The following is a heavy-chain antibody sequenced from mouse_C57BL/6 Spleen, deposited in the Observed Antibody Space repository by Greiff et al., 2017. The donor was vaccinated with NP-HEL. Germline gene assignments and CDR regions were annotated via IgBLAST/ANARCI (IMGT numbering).Heavy chain of an antibody. J-gene: IGHJ4*01. Sequence: QVHVKQPGAELVMPGASVKLSCKASGYTFTSYWMHWVTQRPGQGLEWIGEIDPSDSYTNYNQKFKGKSTLTVDKSSSTAYMQLSSLTSEDSAVYYCASRTGYYAMDYWGQGTSVTVSS. V-gene: IGHV1-69*01. CDR1: GYTFTSYW. D-gene: IGHD4-1*01. CDR2: IDPSDSYT. CDR3: ASRTGYYAMDY.